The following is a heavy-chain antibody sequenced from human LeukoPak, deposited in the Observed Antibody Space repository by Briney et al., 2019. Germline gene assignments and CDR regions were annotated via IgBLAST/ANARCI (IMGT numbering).Heavy chain of an antibody. J-gene: IGHJ6*03. D-gene: IGHD4-17*01. CDR1: GYTFSNYA. Sequence: ASVKVSCKASGYTFSNYAINWVRQAPGQGLEWMGWISTYNGNTNYAQKLQGRVTMTTDTSTSTAYMELRSLRSDDTAVYYCARGVGVPVRRLRPYYYYMDVWGKGTTVTISS. V-gene: IGHV1-18*01. CDR3: ARGVGVPVRRLRPYYYYMDV. CDR2: ISTYNGNT.